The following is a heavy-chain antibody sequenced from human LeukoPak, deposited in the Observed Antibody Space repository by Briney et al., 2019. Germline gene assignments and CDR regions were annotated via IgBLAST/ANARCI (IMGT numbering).Heavy chain of an antibody. V-gene: IGHV3-43*01. D-gene: IGHD3-10*01. CDR2: ISWDGGST. CDR3: TKDIRGINNYHGSGSYLPLYGMDV. J-gene: IGHJ6*02. CDR1: GFTLDDYT. Sequence: GGSLRLSCAASGFTLDDYTMHWVRQAPGKGLEWVSLISWDGGSTYYADSVKGRFTICRDNSKNSLYLQMNSMRTEDTALYYCTKDIRGINNYHGSGSYLPLYGMDVWGQGTTVTVSS.